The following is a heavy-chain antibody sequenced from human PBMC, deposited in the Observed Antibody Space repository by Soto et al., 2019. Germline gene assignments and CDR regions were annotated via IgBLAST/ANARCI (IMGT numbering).Heavy chain of an antibody. CDR3: ARGVNCSGGSCYPYYFDY. J-gene: IGHJ4*02. V-gene: IGHV4-59*01. D-gene: IGHD2-15*01. Sequence: PSETLSLTCTVSGGSISSYYWSWIRQPPGKGLEWIGYIYYSGSTNYNPSLKSRVTISVDTSKNQFSLKLSSVTAADTAVYYCARGVNCSGGSCYPYYFDYWGQGTLVTVSS. CDR1: GGSISSYY. CDR2: IYYSGST.